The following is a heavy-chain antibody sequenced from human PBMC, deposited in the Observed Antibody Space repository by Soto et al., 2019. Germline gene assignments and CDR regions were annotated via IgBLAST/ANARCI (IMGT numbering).Heavy chain of an antibody. Sequence: SETLSLTCTVSGGSISSGDYYWSWIRQPPGKGLEWIGYIYYSGSTYYNPSLKSRVTISVDTSKNQFSLKLSSVTAADTAVYYCARETYYYDSSGYYDHPWGQGTLVTVSS. CDR3: ARETYYYDSSGYYDHP. CDR2: IYYSGST. V-gene: IGHV4-30-4*01. J-gene: IGHJ5*02. CDR1: GGSISSGDYY. D-gene: IGHD3-22*01.